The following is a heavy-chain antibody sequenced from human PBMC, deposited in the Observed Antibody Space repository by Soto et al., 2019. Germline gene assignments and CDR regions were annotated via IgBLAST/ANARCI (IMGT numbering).Heavy chain of an antibody. J-gene: IGHJ3*02. CDR1: GYAFTGYY. CDR3: ATTHSYYYDTSGPDAFDI. Sequence: ASVKVSSKASGYAFTGYYMHGVLEAPGQVLEWMAWINPNSGATNYAQKFQGWVTMTRDTSISTAYMELSRLRSDDTAVYYCATTHSYYYDTSGPDAFDIWGQGTMVTVSS. D-gene: IGHD3-22*01. CDR2: INPNSGAT. V-gene: IGHV1-2*04.